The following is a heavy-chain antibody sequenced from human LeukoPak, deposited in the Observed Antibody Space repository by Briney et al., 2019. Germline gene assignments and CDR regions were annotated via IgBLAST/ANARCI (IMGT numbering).Heavy chain of an antibody. CDR3: AKKGEDHTTRSAFDI. V-gene: IGHV3-30*02. D-gene: IGHD1-1*01. J-gene: IGHJ3*02. Sequence: GGSLRLSCAASGFTFSSYGMHWVRQAPGKGLEWVAFIRYDGSNKYYADSVKGRFTISRDNSKNTLYLQMNSLRAEDTAVYYCAKKGEDHTTRSAFDIWGQGTMVTVSS. CDR2: IRYDGSNK. CDR1: GFTFSSYG.